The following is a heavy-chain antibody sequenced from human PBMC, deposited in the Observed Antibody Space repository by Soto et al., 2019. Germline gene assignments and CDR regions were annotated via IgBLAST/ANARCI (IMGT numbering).Heavy chain of an antibody. CDR3: ARAPGSRWFGELGYYFDY. J-gene: IGHJ4*02. V-gene: IGHV4-30-2*01. Sequence: SETLSLTCAVSGGSISSGGYSWSWIRQPPGKGLEWIGYIYHSGSTYYNPSLKSRVTISVDRSKNQFSLKLSSVTAADTAVYYCARAPGSRWFGELGYYFDYWGQGTLVTVSS. CDR2: IYHSGST. CDR1: GGSISSGGYS. D-gene: IGHD3-10*01.